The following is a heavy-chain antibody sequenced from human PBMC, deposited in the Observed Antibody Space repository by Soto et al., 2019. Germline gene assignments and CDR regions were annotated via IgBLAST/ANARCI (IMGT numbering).Heavy chain of an antibody. CDR3: AKDRGIIVKAGDAFDV. Sequence: EVQLMESGGGLVQPGGSLRLSCASSGFTLSMSAVNWVRQAPGKGLEWVSYISDSGDRTYYADSVKGRFTISRDRGKKTVSLEMDSLRAEATAVYYCAKDRGIIVKAGDAFDVWGQGTKVTVSS. CDR2: ISDSGDRT. V-gene: IGHV3-23*01. CDR1: GFTLSMSA. D-gene: IGHD3-16*02. J-gene: IGHJ3*01.